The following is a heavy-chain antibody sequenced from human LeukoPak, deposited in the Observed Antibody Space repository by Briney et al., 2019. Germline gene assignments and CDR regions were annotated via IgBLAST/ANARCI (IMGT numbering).Heavy chain of an antibody. J-gene: IGHJ5*02. CDR1: GFTFSSYA. V-gene: IGHV3-23*01. D-gene: IGHD1-26*01. CDR3: AKDVGATTENWFDP. Sequence: GRSLRLSCAASGFTFSSYAMSWVRQAPGKGLEWVSAISGSGGSTYYADSVKGRFTISRDNSKNTLYLQMNSLRAEDTAVYYCAKDVGATTENWFDPWGQGTLVTVSS. CDR2: ISGSGGST.